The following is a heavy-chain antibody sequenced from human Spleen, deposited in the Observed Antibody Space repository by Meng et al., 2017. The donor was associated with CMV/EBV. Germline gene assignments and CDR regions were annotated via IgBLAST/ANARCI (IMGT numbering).Heavy chain of an antibody. CDR2: INPSGGST. CDR1: GYTFTSYS. J-gene: IGHJ4*02. CDR3: AREEGATKFDY. V-gene: IGHV1-46*01. D-gene: IGHD1-26*01. Sequence: SCKASGYTFTSYSMHWVRQAPGQGLEWMGIINPSGGSTSYAQKFQGRVTMTRDTSTSTVYMELSSLRSEDTAVYYCAREEGATKFDYWGQGTLVTVSS.